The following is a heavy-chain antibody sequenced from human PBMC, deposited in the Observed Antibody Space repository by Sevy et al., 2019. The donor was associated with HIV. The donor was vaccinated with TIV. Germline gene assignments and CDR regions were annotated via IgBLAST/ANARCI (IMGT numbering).Heavy chain of an antibody. CDR2: LSSHNGGST. CDR3: VKDRIETILWSKGDWFDP. V-gene: IGHV3-64D*06. CDR1: GFIFSNYA. Sequence: GGSLRLSCSASGFIFSNYAMHWVRQAPGKGLEYVSGLSSHNGGSTYYADSVNGSFSISRDNSKNTLSLQMTSLRTEETAVYYCVKDRIETILWSKGDWFDPWGQGTLVTVSS. D-gene: IGHD3-9*01. J-gene: IGHJ5*02.